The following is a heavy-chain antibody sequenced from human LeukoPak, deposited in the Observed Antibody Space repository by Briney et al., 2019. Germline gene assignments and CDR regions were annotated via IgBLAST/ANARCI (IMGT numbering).Heavy chain of an antibody. J-gene: IGHJ6*02. D-gene: IGHD6-19*01. CDR1: GGSISSYY. Sequence: SETLSLTCTVSGGSISSYYWSWIRQPPGKGLEWIGYIYYSGSTNYNPSLKSRVTISVDTSKNQFSLKLSSVTAADTAVYYCAREHSSGWYFSRNYYYYGMDVWGQGTTVTVSS. V-gene: IGHV4-59*01. CDR3: AREHSSGWYFSRNYYYYGMDV. CDR2: IYYSGST.